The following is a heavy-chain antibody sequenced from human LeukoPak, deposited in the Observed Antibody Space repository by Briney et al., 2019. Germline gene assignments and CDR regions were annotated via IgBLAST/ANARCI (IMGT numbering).Heavy chain of an antibody. D-gene: IGHD3-22*01. J-gene: IGHJ4*02. Sequence: SQTLSLTCAVSGGSISSGGYSWSWIRQPPGKGLEWIGYIYHSGSTYYNPSLKSRVTISVDRSKNQFSLKLSSVTAADTAVYYCASRDYYDSSGYYLRGQGTLVTVSS. CDR1: GGSISSGGYS. V-gene: IGHV4-30-2*01. CDR2: IYHSGST. CDR3: ASRDYYDSSGYYL.